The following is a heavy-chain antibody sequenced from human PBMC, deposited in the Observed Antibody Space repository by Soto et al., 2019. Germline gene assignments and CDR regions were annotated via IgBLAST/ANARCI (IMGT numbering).Heavy chain of an antibody. CDR2: IYYSGST. CDR3: AREYPAAHSISV. CDR1: GGSISSYY. V-gene: IGHV4-4*08. Sequence: PSETLSLTCTVSGGSISSYYWSWIRQPPGKGLEWIGDIYYSGSTNYNPSLKSRVTISVDTSKNQFSLKLSSVTAADTAVYYCAREYPAAHSISVWGKGTTVTVSS. J-gene: IGHJ6*04. D-gene: IGHD2-2*01.